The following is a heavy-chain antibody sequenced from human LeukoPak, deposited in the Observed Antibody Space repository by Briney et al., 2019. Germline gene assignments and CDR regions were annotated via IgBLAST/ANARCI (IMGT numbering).Heavy chain of an antibody. D-gene: IGHD2-21*01. J-gene: IGHJ4*02. CDR3: ASIRV. Sequence: GGSLRLSCAASGFNVEDYAMHWVRHAPGKGLEWVSGITWDSNSIDYADSVKGRFTISRDNAQNSLTLHMNGLRPEDTALYFCASIRVWGQGTLVTVSS. V-gene: IGHV3-9*01. CDR1: GFNVEDYA. CDR2: ITWDSNSI.